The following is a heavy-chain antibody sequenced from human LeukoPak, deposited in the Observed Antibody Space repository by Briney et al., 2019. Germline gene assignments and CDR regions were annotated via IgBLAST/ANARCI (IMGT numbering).Heavy chain of an antibody. V-gene: IGHV4-59*08. CDR2: IYYTGST. CDR3: ARHRAYSSSSPFDY. Sequence: SETLSLTCSVSGGSISSLYWSWIRQPPGKGLEWIGYIYYTGSTNYNPSLKSRVTMFVDMSRNQFSLRLSSVTAAGTAVYYCARHRAYSSSSPFDYWGQGTLVTVSS. D-gene: IGHD6-6*01. CDR1: GGSISSLY. J-gene: IGHJ4*02.